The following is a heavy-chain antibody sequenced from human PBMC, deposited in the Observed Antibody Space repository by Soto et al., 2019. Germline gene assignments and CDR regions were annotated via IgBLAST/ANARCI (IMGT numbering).Heavy chain of an antibody. D-gene: IGHD3-9*01. CDR3: AHRPSSTFYDILTGYYLDAFDI. J-gene: IGHJ3*02. V-gene: IGHV2-5*02. Sequence: SGPTLVNPTQTLTLTCTFSGFSLSTSGVGVGWIRQPPGKALEWLALIYWDDDKRYSPSLKSRLTITKDTSKNQVVLTMTNVDPVDTATYYCAHRPSSTFYDILTGYYLDAFDIWGQGTMVTVSS. CDR1: GFSLSTSGVG. CDR2: IYWDDDK.